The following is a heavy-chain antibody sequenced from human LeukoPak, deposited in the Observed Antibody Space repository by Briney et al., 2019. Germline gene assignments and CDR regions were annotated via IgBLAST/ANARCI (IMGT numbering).Heavy chain of an antibody. D-gene: IGHD3-9*01. Sequence: ASVKVSCKASGYTFTGYYMHWVRQAPGQGLEWMGWINPNSGGTNYAQKFQGRVTMTRDTSISTAYMELSRLRSDDTAVYYCAKPTYYDILTGYYSPPDYWGQGTLVTVSS. V-gene: IGHV1-2*02. J-gene: IGHJ4*02. CDR2: INPNSGGT. CDR3: AKPTYYDILTGYYSPPDY. CDR1: GYTFTGYY.